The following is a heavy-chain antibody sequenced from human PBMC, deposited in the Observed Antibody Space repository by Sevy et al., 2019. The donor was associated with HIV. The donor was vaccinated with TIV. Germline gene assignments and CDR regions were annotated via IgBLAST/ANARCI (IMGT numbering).Heavy chain of an antibody. CDR3: ARDSAGKGYSYGPFFDY. Sequence: GGSLRLSCAASGFTFSSYSMNWVRQAPGKGLEWVSSISSSSYIYYADSVKGRFTISRDNAKNSLYLQMNSLRAEDTAVYYCARDSAGKGYSYGPFFDYWGQGTLVTVSS. D-gene: IGHD5-18*01. J-gene: IGHJ4*02. V-gene: IGHV3-21*01. CDR1: GFTFSSYS. CDR2: ISSSSYI.